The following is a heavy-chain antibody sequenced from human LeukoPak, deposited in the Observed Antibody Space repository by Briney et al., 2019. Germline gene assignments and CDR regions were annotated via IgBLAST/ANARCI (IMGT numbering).Heavy chain of an antibody. D-gene: IGHD4-17*01. V-gene: IGHV3-53*01. Sequence: GGSLRLSCPASGFTVSSNYRSWVRQAPGEGLEWISVIYSGGSTYYADSVKGRFTISRDNSKNTLYLQMNSLRAEDTAVYYCARDSVTTEGFYYYGMGVWGQCTTVTVSS. J-gene: IGHJ6*02. CDR2: IYSGGST. CDR3: ARDSVTTEGFYYYGMGV. CDR1: GFTVSSNY.